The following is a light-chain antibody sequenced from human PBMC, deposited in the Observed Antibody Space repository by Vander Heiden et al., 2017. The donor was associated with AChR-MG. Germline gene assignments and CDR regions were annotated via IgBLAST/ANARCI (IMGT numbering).Light chain of an antibody. Sequence: TQMTQSPSSLSASVGHRVTITRQASQDISNYSNSYQPKPGKAPTLLTYAASNVQTTVTSNFSSGSAGANVVISISSLQPADNATYYCRQQHNIPLTFGEGTKLEIK. CDR1: QDISNY. CDR2: AAS. V-gene: IGKV1-33*01. CDR3: RQQHNIPLT. J-gene: IGKJ4*01.